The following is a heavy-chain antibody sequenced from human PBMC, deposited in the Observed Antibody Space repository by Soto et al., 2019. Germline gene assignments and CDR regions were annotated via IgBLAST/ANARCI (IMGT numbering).Heavy chain of an antibody. CDR2: IKQDGSEK. CDR3: AKAPGLGILTGQVYYFDY. Sequence: GGSLRLSCAASGFTFSSSWMSWVRQAPGKGLEWVASIKQDGSEKYYVDSVKGRFTISRDNAKKSLYLQMNSLRAEDTAVYYCAKAPGLGILTGQVYYFDYWGQGTLVTVSS. J-gene: IGHJ4*02. D-gene: IGHD3-9*01. CDR1: GFTFSSSW. V-gene: IGHV3-7*01.